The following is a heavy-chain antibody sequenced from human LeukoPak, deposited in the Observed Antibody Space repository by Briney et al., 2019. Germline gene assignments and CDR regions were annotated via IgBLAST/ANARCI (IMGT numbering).Heavy chain of an antibody. CDR1: GYTFTGYY. J-gene: IGHJ6*02. V-gene: IGHV1-2*02. Sequence: ASVKVSCKASGYTFTGYYMHWVRQAPGQGLEWMGWINPNSGGTNYAQTSQGRVTMTRDTSTSTAYMERSRLRSDVTAVYYCARVVGSSWFDYYYYGTDVWGQGTTVTVSS. CDR2: INPNSGGT. CDR3: ARVVGSSWFDYYYYGTDV. D-gene: IGHD6-13*01.